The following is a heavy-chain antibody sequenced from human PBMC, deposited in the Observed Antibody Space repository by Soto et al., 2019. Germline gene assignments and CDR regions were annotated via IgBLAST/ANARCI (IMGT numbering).Heavy chain of an antibody. D-gene: IGHD3-3*01. CDR1: GYTFTSYD. J-gene: IGHJ5*02. Sequence: GASVKVSCKASGYTFTSYDINCVRQATGQGLEWMGWMNPNSGNTGYAQKFQGRVTMTRNTSISTAYMELSSLRSEDTAVYYCARGLYDFWSGYSPYNWFDPWGQGTLVTVSS. CDR3: ARGLYDFWSGYSPYNWFDP. CDR2: MNPNSGNT. V-gene: IGHV1-8*01.